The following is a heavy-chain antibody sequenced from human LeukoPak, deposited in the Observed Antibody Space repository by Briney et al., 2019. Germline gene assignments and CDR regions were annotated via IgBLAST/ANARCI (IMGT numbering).Heavy chain of an antibody. V-gene: IGHV4-61*02. CDR3: AREGFGELTVFYAFDI. D-gene: IGHD3-10*01. CDR1: GGSISSISYY. J-gene: IGHJ3*02. CDR2: IYTSGST. Sequence: PSETLSLTCTVSGGSISSISYYWSWIRQPAGKGLEWIGRIYTSGSTNYNPSLKSRVTISVDTSKNQFSLKLNSVTAADTAVYYCAREGFGELTVFYAFDIWGQGTMVTVSS.